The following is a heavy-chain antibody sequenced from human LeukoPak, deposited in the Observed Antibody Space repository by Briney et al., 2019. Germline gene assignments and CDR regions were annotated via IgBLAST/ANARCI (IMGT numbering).Heavy chain of an antibody. D-gene: IGHD3-10*01. CDR3: ARDQPTYYYGSGSPDY. J-gene: IGHJ4*02. CDR2: INPNSGGT. Sequence: ASVKVSCKASGGTFSSYAISWVRQAPGQGLEWMGWINPNSGGTNYAQKFQGRVTMTRDTSISTAYMQLGRLRSDDTAVYYCARDQPTYYYGSGSPDYWGQGTLVTVSS. V-gene: IGHV1-2*02. CDR1: GGTFSSYA.